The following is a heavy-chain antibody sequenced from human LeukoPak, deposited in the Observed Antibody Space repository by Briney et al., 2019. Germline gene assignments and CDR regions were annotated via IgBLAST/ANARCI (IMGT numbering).Heavy chain of an antibody. V-gene: IGHV1-18*03. Sequence: GASVKVSCKASGYTFTNYGISWVRQAPGQGREWMGWISAYNGNTNYAQKFQGRITMTTDTSTSTAYMELRSLRSEDMAVYYCARGTYCSGGSCYSYYFDYWGQGALVTVSS. CDR3: ARGTYCSGGSCYSYYFDY. D-gene: IGHD2-15*01. CDR1: GYTFTNYG. CDR2: ISAYNGNT. J-gene: IGHJ4*02.